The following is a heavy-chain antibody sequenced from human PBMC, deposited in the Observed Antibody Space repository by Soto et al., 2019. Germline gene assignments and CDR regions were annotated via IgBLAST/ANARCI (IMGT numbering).Heavy chain of an antibody. CDR2: IYPGDSDT. CDR3: ARRHGPYCSSTSCYGWFDP. V-gene: IGHV5-51*01. J-gene: IGHJ5*02. Sequence: GASLKISCKGSGYSFTSYWIGWVRQMPGKGLEWMGIIYPGDSDTRYSPSFQGQVTISADKSISTAYLQWSSLKASDTAMYYCARRHGPYCSSTSCYGWFDPWGQGTLVTVSS. D-gene: IGHD2-2*01. CDR1: GYSFTSYW.